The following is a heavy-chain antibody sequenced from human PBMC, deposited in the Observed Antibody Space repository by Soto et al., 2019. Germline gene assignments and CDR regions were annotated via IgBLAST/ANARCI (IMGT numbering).Heavy chain of an antibody. J-gene: IGHJ6*02. CDR2: INAGNGNT. CDR3: ARDSLWSRGYYYYYGMDV. V-gene: IGHV1-3*01. Sequence: ASVKVSCKAAGYTFATYAMHWVREAPGHRLEWMGWINAGNGNTKYAQKFQGRVTITRDTSASTAYMELSSLRSEDTAVYYCARDSLWSRGYYYYYGMDVWGQGTTVTVSS. D-gene: IGHD3-10*01. CDR1: GYTFATYA.